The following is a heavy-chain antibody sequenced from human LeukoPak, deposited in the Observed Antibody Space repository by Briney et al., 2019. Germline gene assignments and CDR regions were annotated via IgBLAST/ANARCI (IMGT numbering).Heavy chain of an antibody. CDR1: GGSISSGDYY. CDR3: ARATMANRPDAFDI. Sequence: SETLSLTCTVSGGSISSGDYYWSWIRQPPGKGLEWIGYIYHSGSTYYNPSLKSRVTISVDRSKNQFSLKLSSVTAADTAVYYCARATMANRPDAFDIWGQGTMVTVSS. CDR2: IYHSGST. J-gene: IGHJ3*02. D-gene: IGHD3-10*01. V-gene: IGHV4-30-2*01.